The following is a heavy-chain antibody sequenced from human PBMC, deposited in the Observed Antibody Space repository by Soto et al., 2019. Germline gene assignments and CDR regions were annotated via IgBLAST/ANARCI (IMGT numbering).Heavy chain of an antibody. Sequence: XSVKVSCKASGYTFTSYYMHWVRQAPGQGLEWMGMINPSGGSTSYAQKFQGRVTMTRDTSTSTVYMELSSLRSEDTAVYYCARDLPGRYCSSTSCLPYYYYYGMDVWGQGATVTVSS. V-gene: IGHV1-46*01. CDR2: INPSGGST. J-gene: IGHJ6*02. CDR1: GYTFTSYY. D-gene: IGHD2-2*01. CDR3: ARDLPGRYCSSTSCLPYYYYYGMDV.